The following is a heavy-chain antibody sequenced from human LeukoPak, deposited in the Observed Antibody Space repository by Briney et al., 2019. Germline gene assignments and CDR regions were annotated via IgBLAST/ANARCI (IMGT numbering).Heavy chain of an antibody. V-gene: IGHV3-48*02. CDR3: ERFAGDNY. CDR2: ISTSSSTI. CDR1: GFTFSSHS. J-gene: IGHJ4*02. D-gene: IGHD3-10*01. Sequence: GGSLRLSCAASGFTFSSHSMNWVRQAPGRGLEWVSYISTSSSTIQYADAVKGRFTISRDNAKNALYLQMNSLGEEDTAVYYCERFAGDNYWGQGTLVTVSS.